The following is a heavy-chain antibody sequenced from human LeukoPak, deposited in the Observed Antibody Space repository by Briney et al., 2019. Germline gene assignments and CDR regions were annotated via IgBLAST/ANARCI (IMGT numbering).Heavy chain of an antibody. CDR1: GFTFSNYW. CDR2: IYVDGRTT. J-gene: IGHJ5*02. Sequence: GGSWRLSCVAPGFTFSNYWMHWARQPPGKGLVWVSRIYVDGRTTNYADSVKGRFTISRDNAKNTVYLEMNSLSVEDTATYYCIRDFRSADLWGQGTLVTVTS. CDR3: IRDFRSADL. V-gene: IGHV3-74*01.